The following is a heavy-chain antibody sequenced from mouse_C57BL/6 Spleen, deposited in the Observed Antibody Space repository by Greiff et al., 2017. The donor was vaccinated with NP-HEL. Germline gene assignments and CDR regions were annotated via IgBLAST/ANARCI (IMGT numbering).Heavy chain of an antibody. CDR3: ARGDSNYDAY. D-gene: IGHD2-5*01. J-gene: IGHJ3*01. CDR2: IYPSDSET. Sequence: VQLQQPGAELVRPGSSVKLSCKASGYTFTSYWMDWVKQRPGQGLEWIGNIYPSDSETHYNQKFKDKATLTVDKSSSTAYMQLSSLTSEDSAVYYCARGDSNYDAYWGQGTLVTVSA. CDR1: GYTFTSYW. V-gene: IGHV1-61*01.